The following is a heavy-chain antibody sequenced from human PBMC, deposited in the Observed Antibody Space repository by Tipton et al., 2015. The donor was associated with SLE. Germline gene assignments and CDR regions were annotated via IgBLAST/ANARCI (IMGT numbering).Heavy chain of an antibody. Sequence: SLRLSCAASGFTFSSYAMSWVRQAPGKGLEWVSAISGSGGSTYYADSVKGRFTISRDKSKNTLYLQMNSLRAEDTAVYYCAKDGYSSSRPYYFDYWGQGTLVTVSS. CDR1: GFTFSSYA. CDR3: AKDGYSSSRPYYFDY. D-gene: IGHD6-13*01. J-gene: IGHJ4*02. CDR2: ISGSGGST. V-gene: IGHV3-23*01.